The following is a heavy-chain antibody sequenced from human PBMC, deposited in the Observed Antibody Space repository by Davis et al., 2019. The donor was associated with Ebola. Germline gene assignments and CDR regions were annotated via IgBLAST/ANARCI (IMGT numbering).Heavy chain of an antibody. CDR1: GGTFSSYA. CDR2: IIPIFGTA. D-gene: IGHD2-15*01. Sequence: SVKVSCKASGGTFSSYAISWVRQAPGQGLEWMGGIIPIFGTANYAQKFQGRVTITADKSTSTAYMELSSLRSEDTAVYYCARTPGYCSGGSCYSGDYWGQGTLVTVSS. CDR3: ARTPGYCSGGSCYSGDY. J-gene: IGHJ4*02. V-gene: IGHV1-69*06.